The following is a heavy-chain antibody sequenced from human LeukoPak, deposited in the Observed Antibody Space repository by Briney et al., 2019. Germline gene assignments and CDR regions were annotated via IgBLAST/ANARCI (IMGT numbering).Heavy chain of an antibody. Sequence: PGGSLRLSCAASGFTFSSYSMNWVRQAPGKGLEWISSISSSSSYIYYADSVKGRFTISRDNAKNSLYLQMNSLRAEDTAVYYCARDRGDTAMRELDYWGQGTLVTVSS. J-gene: IGHJ4*02. D-gene: IGHD5-18*01. CDR2: ISSSSSYI. CDR3: ARDRGDTAMRELDY. CDR1: GFTFSSYS. V-gene: IGHV3-21*04.